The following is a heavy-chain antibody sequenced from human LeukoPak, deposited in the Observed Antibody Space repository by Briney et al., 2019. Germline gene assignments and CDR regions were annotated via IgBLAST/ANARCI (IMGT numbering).Heavy chain of an antibody. V-gene: IGHV4-59*01. CDR1: GGSISSYY. J-gene: IGHJ5*02. Sequence: PSETLSLTCTVSGGSISSYYWSWIRQPPGKGLEWIGYIYYSGSTNYNPSLKSRVTISVDTSKNQFSLKLSSVTAADTAVYYCARVNTVTTVPSGFDPWGQGTLVTVSS. CDR3: ARVNTVTTVPSGFDP. D-gene: IGHD4-17*01. CDR2: IYYSGST.